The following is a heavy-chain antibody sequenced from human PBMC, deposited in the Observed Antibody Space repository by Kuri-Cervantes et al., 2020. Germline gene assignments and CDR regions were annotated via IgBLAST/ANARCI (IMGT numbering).Heavy chain of an antibody. D-gene: IGHD1-26*01. J-gene: IGHJ6*03. CDR3: ARGHTESSLVLQGRDNYYCMAV. Sequence: SVKVSCKASGGIFNNYAISWVRQARGQGLEWMGGIIPILGTPDYAQKFQGRVTITTDESTTTAYMELSSLRSEDTAVYFCARGHTESSLVLQGRDNYYCMAVWGTGTTVTVSS. CDR2: IIPILGTP. V-gene: IGHV1-69*05. CDR1: GGIFNNYA.